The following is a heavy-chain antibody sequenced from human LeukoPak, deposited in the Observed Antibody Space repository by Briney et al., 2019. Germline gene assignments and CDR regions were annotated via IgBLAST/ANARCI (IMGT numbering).Heavy chain of an antibody. D-gene: IGHD3-16*01. J-gene: IGHJ5*02. CDR3: AKGGSFAFGGVMS. V-gene: IGHV3-9*01. CDR2: ISWNSGSI. Sequence: QPGGSLRLSCAASGFPFDDYAMHWVRQAPGKGLEWVSGISWNSGSIGYADSVKGRFTISRDNAKNSLYLQMNSLRAEDTALYYCAKGGSFAFGGVMSWGQGTLVTVSS. CDR1: GFPFDDYA.